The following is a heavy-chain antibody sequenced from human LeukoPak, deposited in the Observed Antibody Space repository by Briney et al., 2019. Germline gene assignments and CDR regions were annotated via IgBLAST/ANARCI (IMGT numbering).Heavy chain of an antibody. CDR3: ARGPSGYHNT. V-gene: IGHV3-21*01. J-gene: IGHJ4*02. D-gene: IGHD5-12*01. CDR2: ISSSRSYI. Sequence: GGSLRLSCAASGFTFSSYSMNWVRQAPGKGLEWVSSISSSRSYIYYADSVKGRFTISRDNAKNSLYLQMNSLRVEDTAVYYCARGPSGYHNTGGQGTLVTVSS. CDR1: GFTFSSYS.